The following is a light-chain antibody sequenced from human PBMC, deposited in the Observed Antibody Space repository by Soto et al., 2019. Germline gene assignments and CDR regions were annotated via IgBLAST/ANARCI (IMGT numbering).Light chain of an antibody. V-gene: IGKV1-9*01. CDR2: TAS. CDR1: QGISSY. Sequence: DIQLTQSPSFLSASVGDRVTITCRASQGISSYLAWYQQKPGKAPKLLISTASTLQSGVPSRFSGSGSGTEFTLTISSLQPEDFATYYCQQYNSYSPTFGQGTKLEIK. CDR3: QQYNSYSPT. J-gene: IGKJ2*01.